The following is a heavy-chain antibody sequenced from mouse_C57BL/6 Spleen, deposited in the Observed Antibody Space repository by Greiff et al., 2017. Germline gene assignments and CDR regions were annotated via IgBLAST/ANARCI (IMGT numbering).Heavy chain of an antibody. Sequence: VKLMESGAELVKPGASVKMSCKASGYTFTTYPIEWMKQNHGKSLEWIGNFHPYNDDTKYNEKFKGKATLTVEKSSSTVYVEISRLTSDDSAVYYCARHDGYPFAYWGQGTLVTVSA. CDR3: ARHDGYPFAY. J-gene: IGHJ3*01. CDR1: GYTFTTYP. V-gene: IGHV1-47*01. CDR2: FHPYNDDT. D-gene: IGHD2-3*01.